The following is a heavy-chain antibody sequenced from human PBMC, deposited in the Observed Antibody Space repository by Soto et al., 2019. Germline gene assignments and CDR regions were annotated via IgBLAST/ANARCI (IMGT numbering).Heavy chain of an antibody. V-gene: IGHV3-33*01. Sequence: VQLVESGGGVVQPGRSLRLSCAASGFTFSIYGMHWVRQAPGTGLEWVAVIWYDGSNKYYADSVKGRFSNSRDNYKNTLYLQMNSLRADDTAVYYCARDYFDSSGNYGDFLQEWSQGTLVTVSS. D-gene: IGHD3-22*01. CDR3: ARDYFDSSGNYGDFLQE. CDR2: IWYDGSNK. CDR1: GFTFSIYG. J-gene: IGHJ1*01.